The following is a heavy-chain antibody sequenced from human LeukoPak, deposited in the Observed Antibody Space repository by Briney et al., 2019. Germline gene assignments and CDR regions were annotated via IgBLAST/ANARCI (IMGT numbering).Heavy chain of an antibody. CDR3: ARVLRYCSGGNCYSGGLGYMDA. D-gene: IGHD2-15*01. V-gene: IGHV4-4*07. CDR1: GVSISSHY. Sequence: PSETLSLTCNVSGVSISSHYWTWIRQPAGKGLEWIGRVYSSGITAYNPSLQSRVSMSVDTSKNQFSLNLASVTAADTAVYYCARVLRYCSGGNCYSGGLGYMDAWGKGTTVTISS. CDR2: VYSSGIT. J-gene: IGHJ6*03.